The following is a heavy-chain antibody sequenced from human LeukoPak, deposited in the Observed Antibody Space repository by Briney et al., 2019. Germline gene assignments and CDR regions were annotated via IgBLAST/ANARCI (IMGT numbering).Heavy chain of an antibody. CDR2: ISHNAKT. CDR1: GHSISSGFY. V-gene: IGHV4-38-2*02. J-gene: IGHJ4*02. Sequence: IPSETLSLTCSVSGHSISSGFYWGWIRQPPGKGLEWIGSISHNAKTYYTPSLKSRVTISLDTSKNQFSLRLLSVTAADTAVYYCARQTMVRGLRTQYYFDYWGQGTLVTVSS. CDR3: ARQTMVRGLRTQYYFDY. D-gene: IGHD3-10*01.